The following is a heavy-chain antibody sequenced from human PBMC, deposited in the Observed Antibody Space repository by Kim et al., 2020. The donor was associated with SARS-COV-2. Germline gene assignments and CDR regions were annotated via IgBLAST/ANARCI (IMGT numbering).Heavy chain of an antibody. D-gene: IGHD4-17*01. CDR2: IDWDDDK. Sequence: SGPTLVKPTHTLTLTCTFSGFSLSTSGMCVSWIRQPPGKALEWLALIDWDDDKYYSTSLKTRLTISKDTSKNQVVLTMTNMDPVDTATYYCARMTTVVTPAYYYYGMDVWGQGTTVTVSS. J-gene: IGHJ6*02. CDR3: ARMTTVVTPAYYYYGMDV. V-gene: IGHV2-70*01. CDR1: GFSLSTSGMC.